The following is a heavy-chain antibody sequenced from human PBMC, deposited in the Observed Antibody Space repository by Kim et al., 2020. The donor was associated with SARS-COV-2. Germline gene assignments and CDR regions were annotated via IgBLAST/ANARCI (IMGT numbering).Heavy chain of an antibody. J-gene: IGHJ4*02. D-gene: IGHD3-22*01. CDR3: AKDHESSGWPTFDY. V-gene: IGHV3-23*01. Sequence: YADAVKGRFTVSRDNSTNTLYLRMDSLRAEDTALYYCAKDHESSGWPTFDYWGQGALVTVSS.